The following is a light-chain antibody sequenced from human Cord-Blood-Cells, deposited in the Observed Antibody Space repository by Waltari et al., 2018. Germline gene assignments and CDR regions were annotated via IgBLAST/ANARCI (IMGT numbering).Light chain of an antibody. CDR3: QSYDSSLSGVV. J-gene: IGLJ2*01. CDR2: GNS. Sequence: QSVLTQPPPVSWAPRQRVTISCPGSSTHIGAGYDVHWYQQLPGTAPKLLIYGNSNRPSGVPDRFSGSKSGTSASLAITGLQAEDEADYYCQSYDSSLSGVVFGGGTKLTVL. CDR1: STHIGAGYD. V-gene: IGLV1-40*01.